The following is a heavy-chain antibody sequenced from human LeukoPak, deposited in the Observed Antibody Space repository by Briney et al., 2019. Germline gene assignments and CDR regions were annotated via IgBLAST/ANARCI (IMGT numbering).Heavy chain of an antibody. D-gene: IGHD1-1*01. Sequence: GGSLRLSCAASGFTFSSYWMSWVRQAPGKGLEWVAVIWYDGSNKFYADSVKGRFTISRDNSKNTLWLRMDSLRAEDTAVYYCTRDWNHYLDYWGQGTQVTVSS. V-gene: IGHV3-33*08. J-gene: IGHJ4*02. CDR2: IWYDGSNK. CDR3: TRDWNHYLDY. CDR1: GFTFSSYW.